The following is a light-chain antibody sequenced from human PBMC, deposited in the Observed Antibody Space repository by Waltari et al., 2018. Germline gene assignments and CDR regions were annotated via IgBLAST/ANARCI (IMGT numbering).Light chain of an antibody. CDR1: QSVLYSANNKDY. J-gene: IGKJ3*01. V-gene: IGKV4-1*01. CDR3: MQQLQTPRS. CDR2: WAS. Sequence: DIVMTQSPDFLAVSLGERATINCKSSQSVLYSANNKDYLAWYQQKPGQPPKLLIYWASTRESGVPDRFSGSGSGTDFTLEISRVEPEDVGIYYCMQQLQTPRSFGPGTKVEIK.